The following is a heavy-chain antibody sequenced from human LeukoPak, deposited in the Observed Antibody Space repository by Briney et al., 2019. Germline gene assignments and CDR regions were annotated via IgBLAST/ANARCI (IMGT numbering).Heavy chain of an antibody. CDR2: IYYSGST. CDR3: ARQSLERRGSYHDY. D-gene: IGHD1-26*01. Sequence: SETLSLTCTVSGGSISSRSYYWGWIRQPPGKGLEWIGSIYYSGSTYYNPSLKSRVTISVDTSKNQFSLKLSSVTAADTAVYYCARQSLERRGSYHDYWGQGTLVTVSS. CDR1: GGSISSRSYY. J-gene: IGHJ4*02. V-gene: IGHV4-39*01.